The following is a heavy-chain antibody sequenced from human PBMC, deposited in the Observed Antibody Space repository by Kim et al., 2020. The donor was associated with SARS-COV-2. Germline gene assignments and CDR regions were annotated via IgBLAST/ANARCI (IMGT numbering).Heavy chain of an antibody. CDR3: AGEPRQLAY. D-gene: IGHD6-19*01. CDR1: GFSFSTYW. J-gene: IGHJ4*02. V-gene: IGHV3-7*01. Sequence: GGSLRLSCTASGFSFSTYWMTWVRHAPGKGLEWLAAIKHDGNDKYYVDSVQGRFTIFRDNAKNSLYLQMNTLKAEDTAVYYCAGEPRQLAYWGQGTLVTVSA. CDR2: IKHDGNDK.